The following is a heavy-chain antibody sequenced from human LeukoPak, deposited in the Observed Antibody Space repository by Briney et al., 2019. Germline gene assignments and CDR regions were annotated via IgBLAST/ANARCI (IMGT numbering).Heavy chain of an antibody. J-gene: IGHJ4*02. CDR2: IRSKAYGGTT. D-gene: IGHD1-26*01. Sequence: GGALRLSCTASGFTFGDYAMSGVRQAPGKGLEGVGFIRSKAYGGTTEYAASVKGRFTISRDDSKSIAYLQMNSLKTEDTAVYYCTRGKYSGSYYFDYWGQGTLVTVSS. CDR1: GFTFGDYA. V-gene: IGHV3-49*04. CDR3: TRGKYSGSYYFDY.